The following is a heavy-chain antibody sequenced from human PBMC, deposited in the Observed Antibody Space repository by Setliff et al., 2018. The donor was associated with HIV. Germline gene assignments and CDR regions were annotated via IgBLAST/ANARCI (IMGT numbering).Heavy chain of an antibody. CDR2: IYYSGST. J-gene: IGHJ3*02. CDR1: GDSVSSRSYY. V-gene: IGHV4-61*03. Sequence: PSETLSLTCTVSGDSVSSRSYYWSWIRQPPGKGLEWIGYIYYSGSTNYNPSLKSRVTISVDTSKNHFSLMLSSVTAADTAVYYCARIGSDAFDIWGQGTMVTVSS. CDR3: ARIGSDAFDI.